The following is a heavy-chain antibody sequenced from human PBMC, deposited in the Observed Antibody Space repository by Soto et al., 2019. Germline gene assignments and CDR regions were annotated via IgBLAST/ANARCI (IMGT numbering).Heavy chain of an antibody. CDR3: ARDPATGWFDP. D-gene: IGHD2-15*01. J-gene: IGHJ5*02. V-gene: IGHV1-18*01. CDR1: GYIFTDYG. Sequence: QVQLVQSGAEVKKPGASVKVSCKASGYIFTDYGFTWVRQAPGQGLEWMGRISAYNGNTNNSQKFQGRVHRATDTSTSIGDMELRSLRSDDTAVYYCARDPATGWFDPWGQGTLVTVSS. CDR2: ISAYNGNT.